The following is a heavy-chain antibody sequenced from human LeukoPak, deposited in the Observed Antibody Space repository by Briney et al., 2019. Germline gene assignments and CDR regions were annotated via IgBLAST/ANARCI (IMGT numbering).Heavy chain of an antibody. CDR3: ARVYQSAEYYFDY. D-gene: IGHD2-2*01. CDR2: IYYTGST. J-gene: IGHJ4*02. CDR1: GGSVDSYY. Sequence: SETLSLTCTVSGGSVDSYYWSWIRQPPGKGLEWIGYIYYTGSTESHPSIKSRVTISLDTSKNQFSLKLSSVTAADTAVYYCARVYQSAEYYFDYWGQGNLVSVSS. V-gene: IGHV4-59*02.